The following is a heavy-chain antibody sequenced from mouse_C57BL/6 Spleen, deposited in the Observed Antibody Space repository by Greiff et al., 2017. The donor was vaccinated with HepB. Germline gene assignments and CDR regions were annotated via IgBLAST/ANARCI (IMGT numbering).Heavy chain of an antibody. CDR3: ARIITTVGYFDV. CDR1: GFTFSDYG. D-gene: IGHD1-1*01. V-gene: IGHV5-17*01. CDR2: ISSGSSTI. Sequence: EVKLMESGGGLVKPGGSLKLSCAASGFTFSDYGMHWVRQAPEKGLEWVAYISSGSSTIYYADTVKGRFTISRDNAKNTLFLQMTSLRSEDTAMYYCARIITTVGYFDVWGTGTTVTVSS. J-gene: IGHJ1*03.